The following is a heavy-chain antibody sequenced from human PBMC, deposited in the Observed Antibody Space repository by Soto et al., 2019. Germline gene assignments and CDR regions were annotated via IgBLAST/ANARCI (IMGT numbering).Heavy chain of an antibody. D-gene: IGHD2-15*01. J-gene: IGHJ6*02. CDR2: TYYRSKWYN. Sequence: PSRTLSLPCAVSGDRVSSNSAAWNWIRQSPSRGLEWLGRTYYRSKWYNDYAVSVQSRITINPDTSKNQFSLQLNSVTPEDTAVYSCAMWVVARSFYGTDLWGQGTTVTVSS. CDR3: AMWVVARSFYGTDL. V-gene: IGHV6-1*01. CDR1: GDRVSSNSAA.